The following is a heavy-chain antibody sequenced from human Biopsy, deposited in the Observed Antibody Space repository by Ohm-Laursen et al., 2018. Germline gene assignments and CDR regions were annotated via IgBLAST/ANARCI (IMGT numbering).Heavy chain of an antibody. V-gene: IGHV3-21*01. J-gene: IGHJ4*02. CDR3: ARDGEAKYCKHGVCPSDF. D-gene: IGHD2-8*01. CDR1: GFDFSDYS. CDR2: ISASGNHI. Sequence: SLRLSCAASGFDFSDYSMNWVRQAPGKGLEWVSSISASGNHIYYTDSVKGRFTVSRDNGKNSVYLQMNSLRVEDTAVYYCARDGEAKYCKHGVCPSDFWGQGTRVTVSS.